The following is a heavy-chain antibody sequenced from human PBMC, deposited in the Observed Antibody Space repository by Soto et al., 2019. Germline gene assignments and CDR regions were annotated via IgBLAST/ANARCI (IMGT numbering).Heavy chain of an antibody. CDR2: IYSGGST. D-gene: IGHD3-10*01. CDR3: ARDWVRGTPYYYYYMDV. V-gene: IGHV3-66*01. CDR1: GFTVSSNY. Sequence: GGSLRLSCAASGFTVSSNYMSWVRQAPGKGLEWVSVIYSGGSTYYADSVKGRFTISRDNSKNTLYLQMNSLRAEDTAVYYCARDWVRGTPYYYYYMDVWGKGTTVTVSS. J-gene: IGHJ6*03.